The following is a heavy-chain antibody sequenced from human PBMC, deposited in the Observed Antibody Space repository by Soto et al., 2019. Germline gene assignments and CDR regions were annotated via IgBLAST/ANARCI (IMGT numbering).Heavy chain of an antibody. J-gene: IGHJ6*02. CDR2: IKSKTDGGTT. CDR3: TTARYLWDSSGYYYVDYYYYGMDV. V-gene: IGHV3-15*07. Sequence: GGSLRLSCAASGFTFSNAWMNWVRQAPGKGLEWVGRIKSKTDGGTTDYAAPVKGRFTISRDDSKNTVYLQMNSLKTEDTAVYYCTTARYLWDSSGYYYVDYYYYGMDVWGQGTTVTVSS. CDR1: GFTFSNAW. D-gene: IGHD3-22*01.